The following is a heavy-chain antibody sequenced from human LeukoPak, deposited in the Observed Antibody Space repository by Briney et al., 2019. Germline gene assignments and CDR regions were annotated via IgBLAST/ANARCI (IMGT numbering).Heavy chain of an antibody. D-gene: IGHD1-26*01. CDR3: VKDGSYIAFDI. CDR2: ITGNGGSI. V-gene: IGHV3-20*04. CDR1: GFTFHAHG. Sequence: PGGSLRLSCVASGFTFHAHGMNWVRQAPGKGLEWVSGITGNGGSISYADSVKGRFAISRDNTENSLYLQMTSLKVEDTALYYCVKDGSYIAFDIWGLGTMVTVSS. J-gene: IGHJ3*02.